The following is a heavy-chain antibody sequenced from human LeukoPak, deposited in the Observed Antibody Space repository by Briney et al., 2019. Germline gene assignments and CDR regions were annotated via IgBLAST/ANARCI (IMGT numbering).Heavy chain of an antibody. CDR2: IYHSGST. CDR1: GGSITGSNW. D-gene: IGHD4-23*01. CDR3: ARNAGNSDVDY. Sequence: PSGALSLTCAVSGGSITGSNWWTWVRPPPGKGLEWIGEIYHSGSTNYNPSLKSRVTISVDKSNNQFSLKLNSMTAADTAVYYCARNAGNSDVDYWGQGILVTVSS. J-gene: IGHJ4*02. V-gene: IGHV4-4*02.